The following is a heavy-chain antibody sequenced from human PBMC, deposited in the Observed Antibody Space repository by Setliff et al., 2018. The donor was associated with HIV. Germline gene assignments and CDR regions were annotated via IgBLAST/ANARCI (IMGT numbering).Heavy chain of an antibody. D-gene: IGHD3-22*01. J-gene: IGHJ4*02. CDR3: AIAPGAYYYDSSGYPIGIRFDY. CDR1: GGSISSGSYY. Sequence: SETLSLTCTVSGGSISSGSYYWSWMRQPAGKGLEWIGHIYTSGSTNYNPSLKSRVTISVDTSKNQFSLKLSSVTAADTAVYYCAIAPGAYYYDSSGYPIGIRFDYWGQGTLVTVSS. CDR2: IYTSGST. V-gene: IGHV4-61*09.